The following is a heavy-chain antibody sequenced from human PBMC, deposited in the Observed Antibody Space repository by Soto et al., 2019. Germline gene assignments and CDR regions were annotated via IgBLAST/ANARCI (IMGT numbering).Heavy chain of an antibody. CDR1: GYTFTSYG. Sequence: ASVKVSCKASGYTFTSYGISCVRPAPGQGLEWMGWISAYNGNTNYAQKLQGRVTMTTDTSTSTAYMELRSLRSDDTAVYYCARVLGYCSGGSCYPLEYGMDVRGQGTTVTVSS. D-gene: IGHD2-15*01. CDR3: ARVLGYCSGGSCYPLEYGMDV. J-gene: IGHJ6*02. CDR2: ISAYNGNT. V-gene: IGHV1-18*01.